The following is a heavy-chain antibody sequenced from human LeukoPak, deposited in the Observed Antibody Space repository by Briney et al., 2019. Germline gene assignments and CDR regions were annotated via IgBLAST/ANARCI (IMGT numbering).Heavy chain of an antibody. V-gene: IGHV3-30*02. CDR3: PLVAPLTADN. CDR1: GFTFSNYG. J-gene: IGHJ4*02. D-gene: IGHD2-15*01. CDR2: IRYDGSNK. Sequence: GGSLRLSCAASGFTFSNYGMHWVRQAPGKGLEWVAFIRYDGSNKYYADSLKGRFTISRDNSKNTVYLHMNSLRPEDTAVYFCPLVAPLTADNWGPGTLVTVSS.